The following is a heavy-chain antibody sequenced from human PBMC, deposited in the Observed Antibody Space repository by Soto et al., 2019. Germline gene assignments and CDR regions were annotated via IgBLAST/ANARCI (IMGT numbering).Heavy chain of an antibody. V-gene: IGHV3-74*01. J-gene: IGHJ5*02. CDR3: ARDPFSTLYYYGSSGSGWFDP. CDR1: GFTFSSYW. Sequence: GGSLRLSCAASGFTFSSYWMHWVRQAPGKGLVWVSRINSDGSSTSYADSVKGRFTISRDNAKNTLYLQMNSLRAEDTAVYYCARDPFSTLYYYGSSGSGWFDPWGQGTLVTVSS. CDR2: INSDGSST. D-gene: IGHD3-22*01.